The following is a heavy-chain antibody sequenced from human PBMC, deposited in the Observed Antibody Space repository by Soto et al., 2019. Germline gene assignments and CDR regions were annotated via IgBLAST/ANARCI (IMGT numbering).Heavy chain of an antibody. J-gene: IGHJ4*02. CDR1: GGSINSYC. V-gene: IGHV4-59*08. Sequence: QVQLQESGPGLVKPSETLSLTCTVSGGSINSYCWSWIRQPPGKGLEWIEYIFDSGKANYKPSLKSRVTISVDTSKNQFSLKLTSVTAADTAVYYCARHRRTTVAKFCFDNWGQGALVTVSS. D-gene: IGHD4-4*01. CDR2: IFDSGKA. CDR3: ARHRRTTVAKFCFDN.